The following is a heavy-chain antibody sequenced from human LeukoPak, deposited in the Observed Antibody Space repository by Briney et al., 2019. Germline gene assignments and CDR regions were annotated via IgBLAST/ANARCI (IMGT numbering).Heavy chain of an antibody. CDR3: ARGNLDRGYYYYYYMDV. CDR2: INHSGST. D-gene: IGHD1-26*01. V-gene: IGHV4-34*01. J-gene: IGHJ6*03. Sequence: SETLSLTCAVYGGSFSGYYWSWIRQPPGKGLEWIGEINHSGSTNYNLSLKSRVTISVDTSKNQFSLKLSSVTAADTAVYYCARGNLDRGYYYYYYMDVWGKGTTVTVSS. CDR1: GGSFSGYY.